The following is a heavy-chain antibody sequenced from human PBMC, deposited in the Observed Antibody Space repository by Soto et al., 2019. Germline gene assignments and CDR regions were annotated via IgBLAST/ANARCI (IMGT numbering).Heavy chain of an antibody. CDR2: INHSGIT. D-gene: IGHD1-1*01. V-gene: IGHV4-34*01. Sequence: SETLSLTCTVSGGSFSGYFWTWIRQPPGKGLEWLAEINHSGITNYNPSVESRVSMSVDTSKNQFSLRLYSVTAADTAVYYCVRGPYNYNSRYFDSWGHGTLVTVSS. CDR3: VRGPYNYNSRYFDS. J-gene: IGHJ4*03. CDR1: GGSFSGYF.